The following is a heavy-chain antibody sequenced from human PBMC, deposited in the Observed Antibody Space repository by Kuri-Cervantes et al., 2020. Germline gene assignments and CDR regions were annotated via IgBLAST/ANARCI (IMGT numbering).Heavy chain of an antibody. D-gene: IGHD3-16*02. CDR2: IYWNDDK. CDR1: GFSLSTSGVG. J-gene: IGHJ4*02. CDR3: ARMDDYVWGSYRSYYFDY. Sequence: SGPTLVKPTQTLTLTCTFSGFSLSTSGVGVGWIRQPPGKALEWLALIYWNDDKRYSPSLKSRLTITKDTSKNQVVLTMTNMDPVDTATYYCARMDDYVWGSYRSYYFDYWGQGTLVTVSS. V-gene: IGHV2-5*01.